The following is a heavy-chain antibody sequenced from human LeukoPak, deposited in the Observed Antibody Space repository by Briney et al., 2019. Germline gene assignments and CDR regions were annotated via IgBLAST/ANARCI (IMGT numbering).Heavy chain of an antibody. CDR2: INHSGST. CDR3: TITTGTTLGLMDY. J-gene: IGHJ4*02. Sequence: SETLSLTCAVYGGSFSGYYWRWIRQPPGKGLEWIGEINHSGSTNYNPSLKSRVTVSVDTSKNQLSLKMSSVTAADTAVYYCTITTGTTLGLMDYWGQGTLVTVSS. V-gene: IGHV4-34*01. CDR1: GGSFSGYY. D-gene: IGHD1-1*01.